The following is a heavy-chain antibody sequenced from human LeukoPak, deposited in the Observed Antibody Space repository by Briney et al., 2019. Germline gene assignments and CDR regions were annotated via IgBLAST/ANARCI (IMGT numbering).Heavy chain of an antibody. Sequence: GGSLRLSCEASGFTFARYDMHWVRQAPGKGLEWVAVISSDESNKDYTNSVKGRFTIARDNARNSLYLQMNSLRAEDTALYYCARRGSGAGSYYYSDYWGQGTLVTVSS. CDR2: ISSDESNK. J-gene: IGHJ4*02. CDR3: ARRGSGAGSYYYSDY. D-gene: IGHD3-10*01. CDR1: GFTFARYD. V-gene: IGHV3-30-3*01.